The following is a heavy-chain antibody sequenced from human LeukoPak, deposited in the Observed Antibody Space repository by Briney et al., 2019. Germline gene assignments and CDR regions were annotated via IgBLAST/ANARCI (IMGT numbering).Heavy chain of an antibody. D-gene: IGHD1-7*01. CDR2: IYYSGST. J-gene: IGHJ6*02. CDR3: ARGTKAYYYGMDI. V-gene: IGHV4-59*01. Sequence: SETLSLTCTVSGGSISSCYWSWIRQPPGKGLEWIGYIYYSGSTNYNPSLKSRVTVSIDTSKNQFSLKLSSVTVADTAIYYCARGTKAYYYGMDIWGQGTTVTVSS. CDR1: GGSISSCY.